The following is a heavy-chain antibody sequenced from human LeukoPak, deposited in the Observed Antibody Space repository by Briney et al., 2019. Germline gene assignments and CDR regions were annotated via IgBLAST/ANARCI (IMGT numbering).Heavy chain of an antibody. V-gene: IGHV3-20*04. D-gene: IGHD4-17*01. CDR3: ARDYDYGDYPGY. Sequence: PGGSLRLSCAASGFNFSSYWMYWVRQAPGKGLEWVSGINWNGGRTGYADSVKGRFTISRDNAKNSLYLQMNSLRAEDTALYYCARDYDYGDYPGYWGQGTLVTVSS. CDR1: GFNFSSYW. J-gene: IGHJ4*02. CDR2: INWNGGRT.